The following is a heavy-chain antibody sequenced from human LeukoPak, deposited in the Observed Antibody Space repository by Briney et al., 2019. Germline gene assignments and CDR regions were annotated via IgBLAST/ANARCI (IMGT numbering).Heavy chain of an antibody. V-gene: IGHV3-7*03. Sequence: GGSLRLSCTASGFPFYSYWMTWVRQTPGKGLEWVANIRHDGSTKYYVDSVKGRFTISRDNAMNSLYLQMDSLGVEDTAIYYCARSVPYGTTWYGRSDCWGQGTQVTVSS. CDR2: IRHDGSTK. D-gene: IGHD6-13*01. CDR3: ARSVPYGTTWYGRSDC. J-gene: IGHJ4*02. CDR1: GFPFYSYW.